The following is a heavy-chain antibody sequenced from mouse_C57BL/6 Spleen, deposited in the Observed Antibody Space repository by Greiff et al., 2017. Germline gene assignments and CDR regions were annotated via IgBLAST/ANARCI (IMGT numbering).Heavy chain of an antibody. CDR3: ARGGDYDDQAWCAY. V-gene: IGHV5-4*03. CDR1: GFTFSSYA. D-gene: IGHD2-4*01. J-gene: IGHJ3*01. Sequence: EVKLVESGGGLVKPGGSLKLSCAASGFTFSSYAMSWVRQTPEKRLEWVATISDGGSYTYYPDNVKGRFTISRDNAKNNLYLQMSHLKSEDTAMYYCARGGDYDDQAWCAYWGQGTLVTVSA. CDR2: ISDGGSYT.